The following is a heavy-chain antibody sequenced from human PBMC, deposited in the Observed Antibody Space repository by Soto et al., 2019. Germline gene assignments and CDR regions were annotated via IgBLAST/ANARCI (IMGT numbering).Heavy chain of an antibody. Sequence: ASVKVSCKASGYTFTSYAMHWVRQAPGQRLEWMGWINAGNGNTKYSQKFQGRVTITRDTSASTAYMELSSLRSEDTAVYYCVKDIGGATTPTGMDVWGQGTTVTVSS. CDR3: VKDIGGATTPTGMDV. J-gene: IGHJ6*02. CDR1: GYTFTSYA. V-gene: IGHV1-3*01. CDR2: INAGNGNT. D-gene: IGHD1-26*01.